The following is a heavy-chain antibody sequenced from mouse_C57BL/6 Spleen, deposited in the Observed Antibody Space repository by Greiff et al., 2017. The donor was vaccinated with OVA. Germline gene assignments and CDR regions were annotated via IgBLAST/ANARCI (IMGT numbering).Heavy chain of an antibody. CDR1: GYTFTSYW. CDR3: AREVTMVTTRYYYAMDY. J-gene: IGHJ4*01. D-gene: IGHD2-2*01. CDR2: INPSNGGT. V-gene: IGHV1-53*01. Sequence: QVQLQQPGTELVKPGASVKLSCKASGYTFTSYWMHWVKQRPGQGLEWIGNINPSNGGTNYNEKFQSKAILTVDKSSSTAYMQIRSLTSEDSAVYYCAREVTMVTTRYYYAMDYWGQGTSVTVSS.